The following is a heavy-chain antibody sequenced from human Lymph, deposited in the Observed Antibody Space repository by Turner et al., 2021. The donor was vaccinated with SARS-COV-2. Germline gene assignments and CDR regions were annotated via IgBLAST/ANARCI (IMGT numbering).Heavy chain of an antibody. CDR2: ISYDGSNK. D-gene: IGHD2-15*01. CDR3: AKQGGGRYCSGGSCYRGYFDY. CDR1: GFTFSVNG. Sequence: QVQLVESGGGLVQPGRSLRLSCAASGFTFSVNGMYWVRQAPGKGLEWVAVISYDGSNKYYADSVKGRFTISRDNSKNTLYMQMNSLRAEDTAVYYCAKQGGGRYCSGGSCYRGYFDYWGQGTLVTVSS. J-gene: IGHJ4*02. V-gene: IGHV3-30*18.